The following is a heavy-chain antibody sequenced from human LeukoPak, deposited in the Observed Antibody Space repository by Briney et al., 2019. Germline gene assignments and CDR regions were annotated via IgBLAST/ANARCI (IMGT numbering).Heavy chain of an antibody. D-gene: IGHD6-13*01. Sequence: GGSLRLSYAASGFTFSSYAMHWVRQAPGKGLEWVAVISYDGSNKYYADSVKGRFTISRDNSKNTLYLQMNSLRAEDTAVYYCAGVYSSSQDYWGQGTLVTVSS. V-gene: IGHV3-30-3*01. CDR1: GFTFSSYA. J-gene: IGHJ4*02. CDR3: AGVYSSSQDY. CDR2: ISYDGSNK.